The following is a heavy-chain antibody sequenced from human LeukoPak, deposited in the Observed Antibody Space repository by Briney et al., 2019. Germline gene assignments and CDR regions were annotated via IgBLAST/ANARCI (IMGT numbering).Heavy chain of an antibody. Sequence: GGSLRLSCAASGFTFSSYSMNWVRQAPGKGLEWVSYISSSSSTIYYADSVKGRFTISRDNAKNSLYLQMNSLRDEDTAVYYCAREGWYLQAILTCWYFDLWGRGTLVTVSS. CDR3: AREGWYLQAILTCWYFDL. CDR1: GFTFSSYS. D-gene: IGHD2-15*01. J-gene: IGHJ2*01. V-gene: IGHV3-48*02. CDR2: ISSSSSTI.